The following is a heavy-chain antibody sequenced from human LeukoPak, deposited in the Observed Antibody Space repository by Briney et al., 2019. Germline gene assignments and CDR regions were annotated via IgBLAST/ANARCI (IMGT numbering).Heavy chain of an antibody. CDR2: IYYSGST. J-gene: IGHJ4*02. V-gene: IGHV4-59*08. CDR3: ARHKSQSVTLFY. D-gene: IGHD2-21*02. CDR1: GGSISSYY. Sequence: SETLSLTCTVSGGSISSYYWSWIRQPPGKGLEWIGYIYYSGSTNYNPSLKSRVTISVDTSKNQFSLKLSSVTAADTAVYYCARHKSQSVTLFYWGQGTLVTVSS.